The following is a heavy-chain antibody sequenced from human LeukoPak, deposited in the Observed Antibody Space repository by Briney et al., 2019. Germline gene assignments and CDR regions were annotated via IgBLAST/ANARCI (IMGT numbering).Heavy chain of an antibody. D-gene: IGHD3-10*01. CDR1: GYTFTSYD. CDR3: ARVKVPFRSTCYMDV. J-gene: IGHJ6*03. V-gene: IGHV1-8*01. Sequence: ASVKVSCKASGYTFTSYDINWVRQATGQGLEWMGWMNPNSGNTSYAQKFQGRVTMTRDTSTSTVYMELSSLRSEDTAVYYCARVKVPFRSTCYMDVWGKGTTVTVSS. CDR2: MNPNSGNT.